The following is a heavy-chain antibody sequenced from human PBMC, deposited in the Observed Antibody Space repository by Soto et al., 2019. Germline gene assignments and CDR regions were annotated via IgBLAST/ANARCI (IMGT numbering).Heavy chain of an antibody. CDR3: ARYITVCGSGK. D-gene: IGHD3-10*01. J-gene: IGHJ4*02. Sequence: QLQLQESGPGLVKPSETLSLTCTVSGGSISSSSYYWGWIRQPPGKGLEWIGSIYYSGSTYYNPSLKSRVTISVDTSKNQFSLKLSSVTAADTAVYYCARYITVCGSGKWGQGTLVTVSS. CDR2: IYYSGST. V-gene: IGHV4-39*01. CDR1: GGSISSSSYY.